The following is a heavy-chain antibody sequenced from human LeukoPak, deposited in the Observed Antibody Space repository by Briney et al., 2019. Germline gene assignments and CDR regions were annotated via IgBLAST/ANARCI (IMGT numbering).Heavy chain of an antibody. D-gene: IGHD3-10*01. J-gene: IGHJ4*02. CDR1: GFTFSSYA. CDR2: ISYDGSNK. V-gene: IGHV3-30*04. CDR3: ARGGPVWFGGLDY. Sequence: GGSLRLSCAASGFTFSSYAMHWVRQAPGKGLEWVAVISYDGSNKYYADSVKGRFTISRDNSKNTLYLQMNSLRAEDTAVYYCARGGPVWFGGLDYWGQGTLVTVSS.